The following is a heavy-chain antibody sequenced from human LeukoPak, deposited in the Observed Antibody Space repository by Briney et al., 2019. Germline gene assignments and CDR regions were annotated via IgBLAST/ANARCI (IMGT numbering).Heavy chain of an antibody. CDR3: ARGQARLAWFDP. CDR2: IYYSGST. Sequence: SETLSLTCTVSGYSISSGYYWGWIRQPPGKGLEWIGSIYYSGSTYYNPSLKSRVTISVDTPKNQFSLKLRSVTAADTAVYYCARGQARLAWFDPWGQGTLVTVSS. CDR1: GYSISSGYY. J-gene: IGHJ5*02. D-gene: IGHD6-19*01. V-gene: IGHV4-38-2*02.